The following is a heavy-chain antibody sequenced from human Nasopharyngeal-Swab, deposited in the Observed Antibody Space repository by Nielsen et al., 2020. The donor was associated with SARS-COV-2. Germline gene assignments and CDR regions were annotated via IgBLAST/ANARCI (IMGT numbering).Heavy chain of an antibody. V-gene: IGHV4-59*01. J-gene: IGHJ4*02. CDR3: ARSLVGVSRHFDY. Sequence: SETLSLTCTASGGSISSNYWNWIRQPPGKGLEWIGYMSYSGSTNYNPSLNSRVTISLDTSKNQFSLRLNSVTSADTAVYYCARSLVGVSRHFDYWGQGALVTVSS. CDR1: GGSISSNY. D-gene: IGHD1-26*01. CDR2: MSYSGST.